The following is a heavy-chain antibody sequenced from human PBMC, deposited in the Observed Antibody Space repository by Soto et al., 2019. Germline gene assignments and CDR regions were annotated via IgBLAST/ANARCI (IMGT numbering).Heavy chain of an antibody. CDR2: IYSGGAI. D-gene: IGHD3-10*01. V-gene: IGHV3-66*01. J-gene: IGHJ6*02. Sequence: EVQVVESGGGLAQPGGSLRLSCAASGFTVTSNYMSWVRQTPGKGLEWVSLIYSGGAIVYADSVMGRFTVSRDNSRNTMFLQMNSLRAGDTGVYFCARDFGSDATGCYGMDVWGQGTTVTVSS. CDR1: GFTVTSNY. CDR3: ARDFGSDATGCYGMDV.